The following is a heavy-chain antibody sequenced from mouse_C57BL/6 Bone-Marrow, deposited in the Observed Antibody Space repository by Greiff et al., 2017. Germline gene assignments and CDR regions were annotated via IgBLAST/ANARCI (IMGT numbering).Heavy chain of an antibody. CDR2: IDPEDGET. J-gene: IGHJ3*01. Sequence: VQLQQSGAELVQPGASVTLSCTASGFNIKDYYMHWVKQRTEQGLEWIGRIDPEDGETKYAPKFQGKATITAETSSNTAYLQLSSLTSEDTAVYYCARNPHAYWGQGTLVTVSA. CDR1: GFNIKDYY. CDR3: ARNPHAY. V-gene: IGHV14-2*01.